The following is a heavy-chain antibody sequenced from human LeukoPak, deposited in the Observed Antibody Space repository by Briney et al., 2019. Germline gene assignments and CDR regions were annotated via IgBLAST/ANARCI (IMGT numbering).Heavy chain of an antibody. V-gene: IGHV4-38-2*02. D-gene: IGHD3-9*01. Sequence: SETLSLTCTVSGYSISSGYYWGWIRQPPGKGLEWIGSIYHSGSTYYNPSLKSRVTISVDTSKNQFSLKLSSVTAADTAVYYCAREGASEDILTGLYEESAFDIWGQGTMVTVSS. CDR3: AREGASEDILTGLYEESAFDI. J-gene: IGHJ3*02. CDR1: GYSISSGYY. CDR2: IYHSGST.